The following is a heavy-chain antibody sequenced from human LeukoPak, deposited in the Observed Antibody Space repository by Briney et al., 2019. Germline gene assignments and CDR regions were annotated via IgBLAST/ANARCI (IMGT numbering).Heavy chain of an antibody. V-gene: IGHV4-39*01. CDR2: IYYTGSV. J-gene: IGHJ4*02. CDR1: GGSISTIGYY. Sequence: PSETLSLTCTVSGGSISTIGYYWGWIRQPPGKGLEWIGSIYYTGSVYYNPSPKSRVTISVDTSKDQISLKLSSVTAADTAVYYCARHPGYNYGHVDYWGQGTLVTVSS. D-gene: IGHD5-18*01. CDR3: ARHPGYNYGHVDY.